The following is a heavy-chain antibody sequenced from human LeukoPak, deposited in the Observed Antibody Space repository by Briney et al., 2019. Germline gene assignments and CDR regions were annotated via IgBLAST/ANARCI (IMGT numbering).Heavy chain of an antibody. V-gene: IGHV3-9*03. D-gene: IGHD6-13*01. CDR1: GFTFDDYA. J-gene: IGHJ3*02. CDR3: AKGTWYNAFDI. CDR2: ISWNSGSI. Sequence: GGSLRVSCAGSGFTFDDYAMHWVRQAPGKGLEWVSGISWNSGSIGYADSVKGRFTISRDNAKNSLYLQMNSLRAEDMALYYCAKGTWYNAFDIWGQGTMVTVSS.